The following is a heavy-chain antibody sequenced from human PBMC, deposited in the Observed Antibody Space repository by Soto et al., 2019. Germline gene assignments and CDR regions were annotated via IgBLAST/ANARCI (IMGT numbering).Heavy chain of an antibody. V-gene: IGHV1-8*01. CDR2: MNPNSGNT. J-gene: IGHJ6*02. CDR1: GYTVTGYD. CDR3: ARVTTETYYDFWSGYYPYYYYGMDV. D-gene: IGHD3-3*01. Sequence: ASVKVSCKASGYTVTGYDINWVRQATGQGLEWMGWMNPNSGNTGYAQKFQGRVTMTRNTSISTAYMELSSLRSEDTAVYYCARVTTETYYDFWSGYYPYYYYGMDVWGQGTTVTVSS.